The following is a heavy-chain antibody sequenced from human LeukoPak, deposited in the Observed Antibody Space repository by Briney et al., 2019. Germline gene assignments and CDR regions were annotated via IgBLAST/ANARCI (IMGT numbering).Heavy chain of an antibody. CDR1: GFTVSSNY. D-gene: IGHD6-13*01. J-gene: IGHJ6*02. Sequence: GRSLRLSCAASGFTVSSNYMSWVRQAPGKGLEWVSVIYSGGSTYYADSVKGRFTISRDNSKNTLYLQMNSLRAEDTAVYYCARGALGSYYYYYGMDVWGQGTTVTVSS. CDR3: ARGALGSYYYYYGMDV. CDR2: IYSGGST. V-gene: IGHV3-53*01.